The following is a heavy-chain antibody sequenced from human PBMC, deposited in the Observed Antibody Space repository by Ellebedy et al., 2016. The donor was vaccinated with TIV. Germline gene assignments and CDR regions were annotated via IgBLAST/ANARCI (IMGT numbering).Heavy chain of an antibody. CDR3: ERDLSHGGVFGH. CDR1: GGSLSSDS. CDR2: INHSGST. Sequence: MPSETLSLTCAVHGGSLSSDSWSWIRQSPDKGLAWIGGINHSGSTSYNPSLQSRFTISVAPSKNQFSLRLSSVTAADTDVYYCERDLSHGGVFGHWGQGTLVTVSS. D-gene: IGHD2-8*02. V-gene: IGHV4-34*09. J-gene: IGHJ4*02.